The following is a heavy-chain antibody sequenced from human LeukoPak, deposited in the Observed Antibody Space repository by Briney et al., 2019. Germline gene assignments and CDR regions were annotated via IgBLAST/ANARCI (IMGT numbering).Heavy chain of an antibody. CDR1: GFTFGGHT. V-gene: IGHV3-49*04. J-gene: IGHJ4*02. Sequence: PGRSRRLSCTTSGFTFGGHTMHWVRQAPGKGLEWVGFIEASSHGGTTEYAAAVKGRFTISRDDSKSIAHLQMNSLKTEDTAVYYCTRDPGDTASWYYFDYWGQGTLVTVSS. D-gene: IGHD6-13*01. CDR2: IEASSHGGTT. CDR3: TRDPGDTASWYYFDY.